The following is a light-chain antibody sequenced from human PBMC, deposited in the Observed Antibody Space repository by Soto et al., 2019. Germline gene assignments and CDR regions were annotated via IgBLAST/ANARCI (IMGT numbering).Light chain of an antibody. V-gene: IGKV3-15*01. Sequence: DIVMTQSPGTLSVSPGERATLSCRASQSVGTNLAWYQQRPGQAPRLLVYGASTRASGIPPRFSGSGSGTDFTLTISSLQSEDFAVYYCQQLNYWPRITVGQGTQLEIK. CDR1: QSVGTN. CDR3: QQLNYWPRIT. CDR2: GAS. J-gene: IGKJ5*01.